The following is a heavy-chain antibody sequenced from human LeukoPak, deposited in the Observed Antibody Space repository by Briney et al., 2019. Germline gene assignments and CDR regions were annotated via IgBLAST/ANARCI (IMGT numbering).Heavy chain of an antibody. D-gene: IGHD5-18*01. CDR3: ARDGVADVDTAMVTRAFDI. CDR1: GYTFINYA. CDR2: IIPIFGTA. V-gene: IGHV1-69*13. J-gene: IGHJ3*02. Sequence: GASVKVSCKASGYTFINYAISWVRQAPGQGLEWMGGIIPIFGTANYAQKFQGRVTITADESTSTAYMELSSLRSEDTAVYYCARDGVADVDTAMVTRAFDIWGQGTMVTVSS.